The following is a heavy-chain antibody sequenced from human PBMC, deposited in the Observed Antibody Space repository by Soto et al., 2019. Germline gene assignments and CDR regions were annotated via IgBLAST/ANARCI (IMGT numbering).Heavy chain of an antibody. D-gene: IGHD3-22*01. J-gene: IGHJ3*02. CDR3: AREFNYYDSSGYGYDAFDI. Sequence: ASVKVSCKASGYTFTSYDINWVRQATGQGLEWMGWMNPNSGNTGYAQKLQGRVTMTTDTSTSTAYMELRSLRSDDTAVYYCAREFNYYDSSGYGYDAFDIWGQGTMVTVSS. CDR1: GYTFTSYD. CDR2: MNPNSGNT. V-gene: IGHV1-8*01.